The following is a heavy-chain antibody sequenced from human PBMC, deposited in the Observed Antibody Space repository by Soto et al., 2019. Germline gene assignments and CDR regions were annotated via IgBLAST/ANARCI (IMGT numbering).Heavy chain of an antibody. CDR3: AKDVSVILPIEKLNLFYYYCMDV. J-gene: IGHJ6*02. V-gene: IGHV3-30*18. CDR1: AFTFSRFA. CDR2: ISFDGRKI. Sequence: PGGSLRLSCEASAFTFSRFAMHWVRQAPGKGLEWVALISFDGRKIFYTHSVKDRFTISRDNSKYTLFLQMNNLRAEDTAVYYCAKDVSVILPIEKLNLFYYYCMDVWGQGTTVTVSS. D-gene: IGHD2-2*01.